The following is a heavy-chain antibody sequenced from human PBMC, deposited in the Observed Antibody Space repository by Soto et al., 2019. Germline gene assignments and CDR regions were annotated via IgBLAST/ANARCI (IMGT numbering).Heavy chain of an antibody. D-gene: IGHD2-2*01. Sequence: VGSLRLSCAASGFTFSSYSMNWVRQAPGKGLEWVSSISSSSRYIYYADSVKGRFTISRDNAKNSLYLQMNSLRAEDTAVYYCARVSDIVVEPAATHAFDIWGQGTMVTVSS. V-gene: IGHV3-21*01. CDR1: GFTFSSYS. CDR3: ARVSDIVVEPAATHAFDI. CDR2: ISSSSRYI. J-gene: IGHJ3*02.